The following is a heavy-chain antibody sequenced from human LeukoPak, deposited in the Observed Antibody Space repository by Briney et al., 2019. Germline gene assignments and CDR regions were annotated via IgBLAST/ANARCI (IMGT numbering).Heavy chain of an antibody. CDR3: AKRGLYDSSGYYEYYFDY. J-gene: IGHJ4*02. V-gene: IGHV3-30*07. CDR1: GFTFSSYA. CDR2: ISYDGSGK. Sequence: GGSLRLSCAASGFTFSSYAMHWVRQAPGKGLEWVAVISYDGSGKYYADSVKGRFTISRDNSKNTLYLQMNSLRAEDTAVYYCAKRGLYDSSGYYEYYFDYWGQGTLVTVSS. D-gene: IGHD3-22*01.